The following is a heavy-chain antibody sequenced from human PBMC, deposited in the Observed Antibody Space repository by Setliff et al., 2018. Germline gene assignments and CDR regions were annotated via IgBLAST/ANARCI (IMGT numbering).Heavy chain of an antibody. J-gene: IGHJ3*02. Sequence: SETLSLTCTVSGGSISSYYWSWIRQPPGKRLEWIGEIIHSGSTNYNPSLKSRVTISMDTSKNQFSLKVSSVTAADTAVYYCARKGISALSGAFDMWGQGTMVTVSS. CDR3: ARKGISALSGAFDM. D-gene: IGHD1-26*01. CDR1: GGSISSYY. CDR2: IIHSGST. V-gene: IGHV4-34*12.